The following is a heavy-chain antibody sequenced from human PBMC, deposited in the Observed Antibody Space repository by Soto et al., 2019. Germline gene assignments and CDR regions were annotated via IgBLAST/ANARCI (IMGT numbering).Heavy chain of an antibody. CDR2: ISSSSSTI. Sequence: GGSLILSCAASGFTFSSYSMNWVRQAPGKGLEWVSYISSSSSTIYYADSVKGRFTISRDNAKNSLYLQMNSLRAEDTAVYYCANAHDSSGYKPPPTDIDRDYWGQGTLVTVSS. V-gene: IGHV3-48*01. J-gene: IGHJ4*02. CDR1: GFTFSSYS. CDR3: ANAHDSSGYKPPPTDIDRDY. D-gene: IGHD3-22*01.